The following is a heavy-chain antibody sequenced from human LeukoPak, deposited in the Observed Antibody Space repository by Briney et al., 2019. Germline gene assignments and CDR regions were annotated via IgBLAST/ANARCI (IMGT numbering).Heavy chain of an antibody. CDR1: GGSISSYY. Sequence: PSETLSLTCTVSGGSISSYYWSWIRQPPGKGLEWIGYIYTSGSTNYNPSLKSRVTISVDTSKNQFSPKLSSVTAADTAVYYCARHRDGPGAFDIWGQGTMVTVSS. J-gene: IGHJ3*02. CDR2: IYTSGST. V-gene: IGHV4-4*09. CDR3: ARHRDGPGAFDI. D-gene: IGHD5-24*01.